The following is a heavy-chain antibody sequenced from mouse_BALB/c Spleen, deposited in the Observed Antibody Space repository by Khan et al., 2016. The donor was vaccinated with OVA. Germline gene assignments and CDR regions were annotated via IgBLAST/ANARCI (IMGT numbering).Heavy chain of an antibody. CDR1: GFSLTGYG. CDR3: ARELRLGGFAF. D-gene: IGHD1-2*01. J-gene: IGHJ3*01. Sequence: QVQLKESGPGLVAPSQSLSITCTVSGFSLTGYGVNWVRQPPGKGLEWLGMIWGDGSTDYNSVLKSRLSFTKDKSKSQVFLKMNSLQTDDTARYYCARELRLGGFAFWGQGTLVTVSA. V-gene: IGHV2-6-7*01. CDR2: IWGDGST.